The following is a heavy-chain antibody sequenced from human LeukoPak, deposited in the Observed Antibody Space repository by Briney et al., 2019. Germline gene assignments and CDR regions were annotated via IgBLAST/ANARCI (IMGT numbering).Heavy chain of an antibody. CDR1: GFTFSSYS. CDR2: ISSSSSTI. J-gene: IGHJ6*02. D-gene: IGHD3-10*01. CDR3: ARDWLAPRGYYYGMDV. Sequence: GGSPRLSCAASGFTFSSYSMNWVRQAPGKGLEWVSYISSSSSTIYYADSVKGRFTISRDNAKNSLYLQMNSLRDEDTAVYYCARDWLAPRGYYYGMDVWGQGTTVTVSS. V-gene: IGHV3-48*02.